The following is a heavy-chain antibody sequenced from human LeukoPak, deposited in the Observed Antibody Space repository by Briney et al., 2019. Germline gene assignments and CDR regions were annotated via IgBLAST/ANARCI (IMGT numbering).Heavy chain of an antibody. CDR2: ISGSGEII. CDR1: GFTFSDYY. J-gene: IGHJ5*02. CDR3: ARAGQNNWFDP. Sequence: GGSLRLSWAASGFTFSDYYMSWVRQAPGKGLEWVSFISGSGEIIYYAASMKGRFTTSRDNAKNSLYVQKNSLRAEDTAVYDCARAGQNNWFDPWGQGTLVTVSS. V-gene: IGHV3-11*01.